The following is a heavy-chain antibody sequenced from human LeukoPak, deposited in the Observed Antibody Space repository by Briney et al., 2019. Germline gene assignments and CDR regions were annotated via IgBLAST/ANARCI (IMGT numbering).Heavy chain of an antibody. J-gene: IGHJ1*01. CDR1: GFTFSSYE. V-gene: IGHV3-48*03. D-gene: IGHD3-10*01. CDR3: ARTSINVFQH. CDR2: ISSSGSTI. Sequence: TGGSLRLSCAASGFTFSSYEMNWVRQAPGKGLEWVSYISSSGSTIYYADSVKGRFTISRDNAKNSLYLQMNSLRAEDTAVYYCARTSINVFQHWGRGTLVTVSS.